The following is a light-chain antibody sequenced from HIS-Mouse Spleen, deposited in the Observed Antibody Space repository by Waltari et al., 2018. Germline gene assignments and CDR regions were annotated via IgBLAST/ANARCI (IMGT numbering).Light chain of an antibody. V-gene: IGLV3-10*01. Sequence: SYVLTQPLSVSVAPVQTPRTTCAGDPSPKICANCYQQKSSKAPVLVIYEDSKRPSGSPARFSGASTSTMATLTISGAQEEDDADYYCYSTDGSGNHRVFGAGTKLTVL. CDR2: EDS. CDR1: PSPKIC. J-gene: IGLJ2*01. CDR3: YSTDGSGNHRV.